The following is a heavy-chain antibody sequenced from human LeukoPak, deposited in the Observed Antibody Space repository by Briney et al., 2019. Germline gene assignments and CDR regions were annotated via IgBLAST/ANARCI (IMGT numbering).Heavy chain of an antibody. CDR2: MNPNSGNT. CDR1: GYTFTSYD. D-gene: IGHD3-22*01. Sequence: ASVKVSCKASGYTFTSYDINLVRQATGQGLEWMGWMNPNSGNTGYAQKFQGRVTMTRNTSISTAYMELSSLRSEDTAVYYCATSRDSSGYYGDYWGQGTLVTVSS. J-gene: IGHJ4*02. CDR3: ATSRDSSGYYGDY. V-gene: IGHV1-8*01.